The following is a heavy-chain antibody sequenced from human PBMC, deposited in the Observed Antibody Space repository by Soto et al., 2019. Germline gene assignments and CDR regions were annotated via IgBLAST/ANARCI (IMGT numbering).Heavy chain of an antibody. D-gene: IGHD5-18*01. CDR1: GFTFSNYA. CDR2: ISGSGDRT. V-gene: IGHV3-23*01. J-gene: IGHJ4*02. Sequence: EVQLLESGGGLVQPGGSLRLSFAASGFTFSNYAMSWLRQPPGKGLEGVSAISGSGDRTYYADSVKGRFTISRDNSKNTLYLQMNSLRAEDSAVYYCVKERSGHSYADSWGQGTLVTVSS. CDR3: VKERSGHSYADS.